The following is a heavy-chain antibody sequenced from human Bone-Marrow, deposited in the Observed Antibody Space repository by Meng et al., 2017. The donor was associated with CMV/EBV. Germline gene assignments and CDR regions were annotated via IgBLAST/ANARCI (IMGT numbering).Heavy chain of an antibody. D-gene: IGHD3-3*01. V-gene: IGHV4-59*01. Sequence: SETLSLTCTVSGGSISSYYWSWIRQPPGKGLEWIGYIYYSGSTNYNPSLKSRVTISVDTSKNQFSLKLSSVTAADTAVYYCARDRVYYDFWSGYSSGMDVCGQGTTVTVSS. CDR2: IYYSGST. CDR3: ARDRVYYDFWSGYSSGMDV. CDR1: GGSISSYY. J-gene: IGHJ6*02.